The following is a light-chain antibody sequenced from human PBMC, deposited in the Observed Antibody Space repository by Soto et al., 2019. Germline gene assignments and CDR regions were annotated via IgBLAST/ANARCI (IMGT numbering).Light chain of an antibody. J-gene: IGKJ2*01. CDR3: LQYNNSPFT. CDR2: KAS. Sequence: DIQMTQSPSTLSASVGDRVTIICRASQSIGAWLAWYQQKPGKAPKVLMYKASSLESGVSSRFSGRGSGTEFTLTISSLQPDDFATYYCLQYNNSPFTFGQGTRLEIK. CDR1: QSIGAW. V-gene: IGKV1-5*03.